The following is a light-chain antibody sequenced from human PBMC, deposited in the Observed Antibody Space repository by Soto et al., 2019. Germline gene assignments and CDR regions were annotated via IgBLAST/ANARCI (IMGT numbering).Light chain of an antibody. CDR1: SSDVGAYNY. J-gene: IGLJ2*01. Sequence: QSALTQPASVSGSPGQSITISCTGTSSDVGAYNYVSWYQQHPGKAPKLMIFEVSDRPSGVSNRFSGSKSGNTDSLTISGLQAEDEAEYYCSSYTSSNTLVFGGGTKLTVL. CDR3: SSYTSSNTLV. V-gene: IGLV2-14*01. CDR2: EVS.